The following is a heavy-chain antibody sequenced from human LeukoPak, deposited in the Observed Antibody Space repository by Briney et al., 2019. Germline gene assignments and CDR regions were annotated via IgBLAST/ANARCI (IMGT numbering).Heavy chain of an antibody. CDR2: ISAYHANT. CDR1: GYTFTCYD. J-gene: IGHJ4*02. CDR3: ARDTVDYYDYQNDY. V-gene: IGHV1-18*01. Sequence: GASEKVSCKASGYTFTCYDINWVRQATGQGLEWMGWISAYHANTNYAQKLQGRVTMTTDTSTSTAYMELRSLRSDDTAVYYCARDTVDYYDYQNDYWGQGTLVTVSS. D-gene: IGHD3-22*01.